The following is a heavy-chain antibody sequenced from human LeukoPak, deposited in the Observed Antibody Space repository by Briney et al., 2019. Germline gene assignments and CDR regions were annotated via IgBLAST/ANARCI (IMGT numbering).Heavy chain of an antibody. CDR2: ISSEGTST. V-gene: IGHV3-74*01. J-gene: IGHJ4*02. CDR3: ARDDSNGVDY. CDR1: GFTFSYYW. Sequence: GGSLRLSCAASGFTFSYYWMVWVRQAPGKGLVSVSRISSEGTSTTYADSVKGRFTVSRDNAKNTLYLQMNSLRADDTAVYYCARDDSNGVDYWGQGTLVIVAS. D-gene: IGHD6-19*01.